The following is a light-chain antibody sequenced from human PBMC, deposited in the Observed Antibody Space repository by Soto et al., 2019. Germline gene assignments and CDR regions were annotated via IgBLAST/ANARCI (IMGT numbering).Light chain of an antibody. CDR1: SSDVGGYNY. Sequence: QSALTQPHSASGSPGQSVAISCTGTSSDVGGYNYVSWYQQHPGKAPKLMIYEVNTRPSGVPDRFSGSKSGNTASLTVSGLQAEDEADYYCSSDAGNYNYVLGHGTKVT. CDR3: SSDAGNYNYV. V-gene: IGLV2-8*01. CDR2: EVN. J-gene: IGLJ1*01.